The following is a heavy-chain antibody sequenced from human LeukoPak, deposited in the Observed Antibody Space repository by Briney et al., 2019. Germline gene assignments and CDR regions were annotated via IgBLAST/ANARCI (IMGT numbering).Heavy chain of an antibody. CDR3: ARVGYSYGSYRGYFDY. D-gene: IGHD5-18*01. V-gene: IGHV4-59*01. J-gene: IGHJ4*02. CDR2: IYYSGST. Sequence: SETLSLTCTVSVYSISSGYYWSWIRQPPGKGLEWIGYIYYSGSTNYNPFLKSRVTISVDTSKNQFSLKLSSVTAADTAVYYCARVGYSYGSYRGYFDYWGQGTLVTVSS. CDR1: VYSISSGYY.